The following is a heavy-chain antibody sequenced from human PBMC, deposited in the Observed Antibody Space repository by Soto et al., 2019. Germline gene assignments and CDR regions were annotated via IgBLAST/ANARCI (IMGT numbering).Heavy chain of an antibody. D-gene: IGHD1-7*01. J-gene: IGHJ4*02. CDR1: GFVFTFSSYW. CDR3: ARDRGSGTPFDC. CDR2: ITHDGSNT. Sequence: GGSLRLSCEASGFVFTFSSYWIHWVRQAPGKGPVWVSRITHDGSNTEYADPVKGRFSVSRDNAKNTLYLQMNSLRAEDTAVYYCARDRGSGTPFDCWGQGTLVTVSS. V-gene: IGHV3-74*03.